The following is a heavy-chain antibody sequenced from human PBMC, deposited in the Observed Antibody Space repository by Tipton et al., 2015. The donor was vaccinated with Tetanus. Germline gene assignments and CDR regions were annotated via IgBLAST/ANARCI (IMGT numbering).Heavy chain of an antibody. J-gene: IGHJ6*02. Sequence: TLSLTCTVSGGSVSSGGYYWSWIRQPPGKGLEWIGYIYYSGSTNYNPSLKSRVTISVDTSKNQFSLKLSSVTAADTAVYYCARAEYSSGWFSTDRDYYYGMDVWGQGTTVTVSS. CDR3: ARAEYSSGWFSTDRDYYYGMDV. CDR1: GGSVSSGGYY. V-gene: IGHV4-61*08. D-gene: IGHD6-19*01. CDR2: IYYSGST.